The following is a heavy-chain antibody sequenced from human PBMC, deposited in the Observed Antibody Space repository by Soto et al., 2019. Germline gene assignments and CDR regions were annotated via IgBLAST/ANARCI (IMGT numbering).Heavy chain of an antibody. D-gene: IGHD1-26*01. CDR2: LYAEGST. CDR1: GLTVSQNY. CDR3: VRPRPSGENYGMDV. Sequence: VQLVESGGGLIQPGGSLRLSCVASGLTVSQNYMAWVRQAPEMGPQWVSVLYAEGSTYYTESVKGRFTISRDPYKNTLFLQMDGLRAEDTAVYYCVRPRPSGENYGMDVWGQGTTVTVSS. J-gene: IGHJ6*02. V-gene: IGHV3-53*01.